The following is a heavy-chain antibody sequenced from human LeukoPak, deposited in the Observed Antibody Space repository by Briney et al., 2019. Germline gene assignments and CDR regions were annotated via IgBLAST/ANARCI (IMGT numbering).Heavy chain of an antibody. J-gene: IGHJ4*02. D-gene: IGHD6-13*01. V-gene: IGHV1-46*01. CDR1: GYTFTSYY. CDR2: INPSGGST. CDR3: ARAVAAGQHDY. Sequence: ASVKVSFKASGYTFTSYYMHWVRQAPGQGLEWMGIINPSGGSTSYAQKFQGRVTMTRDMSTSTVYMELSSLRSEDTAVYYCARAVAAGQHDYWGQGTLVTVSS.